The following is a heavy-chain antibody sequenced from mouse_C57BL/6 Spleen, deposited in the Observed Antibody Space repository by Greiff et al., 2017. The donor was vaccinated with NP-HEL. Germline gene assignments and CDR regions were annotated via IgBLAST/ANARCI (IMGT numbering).Heavy chain of an antibody. J-gene: IGHJ2*01. CDR2: IHPNSGSH. CDR3: ASITTVVATGYFDD. CDR1: GYTFTSYW. D-gene: IGHD1-1*01. V-gene: IGHV1-64*01. Sequence: QVQLQQPGAELVKPGASVKLSCKASGYTFTSYWMHWVKQRPGQGLEWIGMIHPNSGSHNYNEKFTSKTTLTVDNATSTVYMQLSSLTTEDSAGYYCASITTVVATGYFDDWGQGTTLTVS.